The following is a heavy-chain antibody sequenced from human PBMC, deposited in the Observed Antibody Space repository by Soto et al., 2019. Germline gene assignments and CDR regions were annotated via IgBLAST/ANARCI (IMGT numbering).Heavy chain of an antibody. D-gene: IGHD2-15*01. CDR1: GYTLTELS. J-gene: IGHJ4*02. CDR3: ATSGPGYCSGGSCSLNFDY. CDR2: SDPEDGET. V-gene: IGHV1-24*01. Sequence: GASVKVSCKVSGYTLTELSMHWVRQAPGKGLEWMGGSDPEDGETIYAQKFQGRVTMTEDTSTDTAYMELSSLRSEDTAVYYCATSGPGYCSGGSCSLNFDYWGQGTLVTVSS.